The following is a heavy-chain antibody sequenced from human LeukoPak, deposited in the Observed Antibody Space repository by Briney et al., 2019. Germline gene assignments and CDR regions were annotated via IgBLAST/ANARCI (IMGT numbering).Heavy chain of an antibody. V-gene: IGHV3-21*01. CDR2: ISSSSSYI. J-gene: IGHJ5*02. CDR3: AREARVGNWFDP. Sequence: GGSLRLSCAASGFTFSSYSMNWVRQAPGKGLEWVSSISSSSSYIYYADSVKGRFTISRDNAKNSLYLQMNSLRAEDTAVYYCAREARVGNWFDPWGQGTLVTVSS. D-gene: IGHD3-10*01. CDR1: GFTFSSYS.